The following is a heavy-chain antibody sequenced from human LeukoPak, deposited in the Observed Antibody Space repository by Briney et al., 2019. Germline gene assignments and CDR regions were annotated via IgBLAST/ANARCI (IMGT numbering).Heavy chain of an antibody. V-gene: IGHV3-33*06. D-gene: IGHD4-17*01. J-gene: IGHJ4*02. CDR1: GFTFSSYG. CDR3: AKVPRGATVTNN. CDR2: IWYDGSNK. Sequence: GGSLRLSCAASGFTFSSYGMHWVRQAPGKGLEWVAVIWYDGSNKYYADSVKGRFTISRDNSKNTLYLQMNSLRAEDTAVYYCAKVPRGATVTNNWGQGTLVTVSS.